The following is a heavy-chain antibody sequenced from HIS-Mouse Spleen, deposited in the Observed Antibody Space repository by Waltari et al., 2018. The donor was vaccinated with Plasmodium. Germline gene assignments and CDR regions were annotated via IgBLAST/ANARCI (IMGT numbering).Heavy chain of an antibody. V-gene: IGHV3-9*01. CDR2: ISWNSGSI. J-gene: IGHJ4*02. CDR1: GFTFDDYA. Sequence: EVQLVESGGGLVQPGRSLRLSCAASGFTFDDYAMHWVRQAPGKGREWVSGISWNSGSIGYADSVKGRFTISRDNAKNSLYLQMNRLRAEDTALYYCAKDFCSGGSCLGLFDYWGQGTLVTVSS. D-gene: IGHD2-15*01. CDR3: AKDFCSGGSCLGLFDY.